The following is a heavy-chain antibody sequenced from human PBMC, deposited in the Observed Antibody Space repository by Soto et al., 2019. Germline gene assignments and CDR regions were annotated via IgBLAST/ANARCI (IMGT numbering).Heavy chain of an antibody. CDR3: ARDRGMVRGPNVDAFDI. CDR2: ISGYNGNT. CDR1: GYTFTSYS. J-gene: IGHJ3*02. V-gene: IGHV1-18*01. Sequence: GASVKVSCKASGYTFTSYSINWVRQAPGQGLEWMGWISGYNGNTKYAQKFQDRVTLTTDTSTSTAYMELSSLRSEDTAVYYCARDRGMVRGPNVDAFDIWGQGTMVTGSS. D-gene: IGHD3-10*01.